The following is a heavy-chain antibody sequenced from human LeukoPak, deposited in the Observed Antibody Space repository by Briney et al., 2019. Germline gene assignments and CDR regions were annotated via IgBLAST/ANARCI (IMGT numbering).Heavy chain of an antibody. CDR2: ISGSGGST. J-gene: IGHJ4*02. D-gene: IGHD5-12*01. Sequence: GGSLILSCAASGFTFSSYAMSWVRQAPGKELEWVSAISGSGGSTYYADSVKGRFTISRDNSKNTLYLQMNSLRAEDTAVYYCAKRDGSRIGGYDYFDYWGQGTLVTVSS. V-gene: IGHV3-23*01. CDR3: AKRDGSRIGGYDYFDY. CDR1: GFTFSSYA.